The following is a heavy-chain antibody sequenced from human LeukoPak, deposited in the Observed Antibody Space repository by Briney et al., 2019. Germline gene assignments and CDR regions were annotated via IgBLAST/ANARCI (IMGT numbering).Heavy chain of an antibody. CDR2: ISSSSSYI. Sequence: GGSLRLSCAASGFTFSSYSMNWVRQAPGKGLEWVSSISSSSSYIYYADSVKGRFTVSRDNAKNSLYLQMNSLRAEDTAVYYCARSIVVVVAAKPPIFDYWGQGTLVTVSS. CDR1: GFTFSSYS. J-gene: IGHJ4*02. CDR3: ARSIVVVVAAKPPIFDY. V-gene: IGHV3-21*01. D-gene: IGHD2-15*01.